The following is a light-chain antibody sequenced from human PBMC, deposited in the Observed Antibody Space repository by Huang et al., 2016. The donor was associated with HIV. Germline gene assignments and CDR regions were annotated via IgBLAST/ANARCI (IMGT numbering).Light chain of an antibody. CDR3: QHYNSYPWT. CDR1: QSISGW. Sequence: DIQMTQSPSTLSASVGDRVTINCLASQSISGWLAWYQQKPGKAPKLLIYRAFILESGVPSRFSGSGSGTEFTLTISSLQSDDVATYYCQHYNSYPWTFGQGTKVEIK. J-gene: IGKJ1*01. CDR2: RAF. V-gene: IGKV1-5*03.